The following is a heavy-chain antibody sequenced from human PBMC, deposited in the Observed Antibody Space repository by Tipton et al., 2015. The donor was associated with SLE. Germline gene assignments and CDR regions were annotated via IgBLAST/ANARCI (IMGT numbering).Heavy chain of an antibody. CDR1: GFTFSSYG. CDR3: ARGRSSSWFSLDY. CDR2: IRYDGSNK. V-gene: IGHV3-30*02. Sequence: SLRLSCAASGFTFSSYGMHWVRQAPGKGLEWVAFIRYDGSNKYYADSVKGRFTISRDNSKNTLYLQMNSLRAEDTAVYYCARGRSSSWFSLDYWGQGTLVTVSS. J-gene: IGHJ4*02. D-gene: IGHD6-13*01.